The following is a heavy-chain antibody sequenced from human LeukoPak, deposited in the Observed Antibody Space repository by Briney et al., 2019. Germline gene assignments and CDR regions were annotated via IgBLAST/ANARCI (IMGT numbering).Heavy chain of an antibody. Sequence: TGGSLRLSCAASGFTFSSYGMSWVRQAPGKGLEWVSAISGSGGSTYYADSVKGRFTISRDNSKNTLYLQMNSLRAEDTAVYYCAKDSYRGFGELLYFKHFDYWGQGTLVTVSS. V-gene: IGHV3-23*01. J-gene: IGHJ4*02. D-gene: IGHD3-10*01. CDR2: ISGSGGST. CDR1: GFTFSSYG. CDR3: AKDSYRGFGELLYFKHFDY.